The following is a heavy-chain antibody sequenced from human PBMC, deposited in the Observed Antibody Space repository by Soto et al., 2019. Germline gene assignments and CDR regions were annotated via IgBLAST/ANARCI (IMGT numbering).Heavy chain of an antibody. CDR1: GFTFSNYA. CDR3: AKAYFVWSSEQPYYFDY. V-gene: IGHV3-23*01. J-gene: IGHJ4*02. CDR2: ISGSGGRS. Sequence: EVQLLDSGGGLVQPGGSLRLSCTASGFTFSNYAMTWVRQGPGKGLEWVSGISGSGGRSYYADSVKGRFTISRDNSKSTLCLQMHSLTAEDTAVYYCAKAYFVWSSEQPYYFDYWGQATLVTVSS. D-gene: IGHD3-16*01.